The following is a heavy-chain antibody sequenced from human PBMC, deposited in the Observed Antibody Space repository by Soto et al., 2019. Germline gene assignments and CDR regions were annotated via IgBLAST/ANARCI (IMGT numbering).Heavy chain of an antibody. Sequence: ASVNVSGTDSGYTFTSYGISCVRQAPGQGLEWMGWISAYNGNTNYAQKLQGRVTMTTDTSTSTAYMELRSLRSDDTAVYYCASRGRVYYYGSGSYSDAFDIWGQGTMVTVSS. J-gene: IGHJ3*02. CDR1: GYTFTSYG. D-gene: IGHD3-10*01. CDR2: ISAYNGNT. V-gene: IGHV1-18*01. CDR3: ASRGRVYYYGSGSYSDAFDI.